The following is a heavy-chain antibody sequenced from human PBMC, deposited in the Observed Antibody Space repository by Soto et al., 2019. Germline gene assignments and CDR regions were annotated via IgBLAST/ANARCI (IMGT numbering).Heavy chain of an antibody. CDR3: AREAPYYYGSGTPGVDY. Sequence: GGSLRLSCAASGFTFSSYSMNWVRQAPGKGLEWVSYISSSSSTIYYADSVKGRFTISRDNAKNSLYLQMNSLRAEDTAVYYCAREAPYYYGSGTPGVDYWGQGTLVTVSS. D-gene: IGHD3-10*01. V-gene: IGHV3-48*01. CDR1: GFTFSSYS. CDR2: ISSSSSTI. J-gene: IGHJ4*02.